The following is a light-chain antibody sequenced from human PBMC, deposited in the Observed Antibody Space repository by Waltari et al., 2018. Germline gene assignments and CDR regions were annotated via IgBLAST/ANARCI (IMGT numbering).Light chain of an antibody. CDR2: WAS. CDR1: QSVLYSSNNKNY. V-gene: IGKV4-1*01. CDR3: QQYYSTPF. Sequence: DIVMTQSPDSLAVSLGERATTTCKSSQSVLYSSNNKNYLAWYQQKPGQPPKLLIYWASTRESGVPDRFSGSGSGTDFTLTISSLQAEDVAVYYCQQYYSTPFFGGGTKVEIK. J-gene: IGKJ4*01.